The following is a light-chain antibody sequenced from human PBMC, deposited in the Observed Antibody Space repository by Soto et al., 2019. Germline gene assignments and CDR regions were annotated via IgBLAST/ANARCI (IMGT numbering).Light chain of an antibody. Sequence: EIVLAQSPATLSLSPGERATLACRASQSITNSLTWYQQKPGQPPRLLIYDASKRATGIPARFSGSGSATDFTLTISSLEPEDFAVYYCPQRFDWPITFGQGTRLEIK. V-gene: IGKV3-11*01. CDR2: DAS. CDR1: QSITNS. CDR3: PQRFDWPIT. J-gene: IGKJ5*01.